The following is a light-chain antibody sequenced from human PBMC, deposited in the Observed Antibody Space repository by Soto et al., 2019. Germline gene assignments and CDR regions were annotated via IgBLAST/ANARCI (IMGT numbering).Light chain of an antibody. CDR1: QSITNY. J-gene: IGKJ1*01. Sequence: DIQMTQSPSSLSASVGDSVTISCRPSQSITNYLNWYQLKPGRAPNLLIYATSILQSGVPPRFSGSGSGTDFTLTINSLQPEDFATYFCQQGYSRPLTFGQGTKIEI. V-gene: IGKV1-39*01. CDR3: QQGYSRPLT. CDR2: ATS.